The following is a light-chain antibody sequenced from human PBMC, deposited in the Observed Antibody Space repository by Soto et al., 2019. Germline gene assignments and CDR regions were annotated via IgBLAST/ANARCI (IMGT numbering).Light chain of an antibody. CDR1: QSVSSY. CDR2: DAS. CDR3: HQRSNWPPYT. V-gene: IGKV3-11*01. J-gene: IGKJ2*01. Sequence: EIVLTQSPATLSLSPGERATLSCRASQSVSSYLAWYQQKTGQAPRLLIYDASNRATGIPARFSGSGSGTDFTLTISSREPEDFAVYYCHQRSNWPPYTFGQGTKLEI.